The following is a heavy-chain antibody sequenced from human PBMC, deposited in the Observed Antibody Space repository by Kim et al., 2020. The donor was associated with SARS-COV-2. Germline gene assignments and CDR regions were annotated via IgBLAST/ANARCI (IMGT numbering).Heavy chain of an antibody. D-gene: IGHD3-22*01. J-gene: IGHJ5*02. Sequence: GGSLRLSCAASGFTFSSYAMSWVRQAPGKGLEWVSAISGSGGSTYYADSVKGRFTISRDNSKNTLYLQMNSLRAEDTAVYYCAKSWGYDSSGYQTPFDPWGQGTLVTVSS. CDR1: GFTFSSYA. CDR3: AKSWGYDSSGYQTPFDP. CDR2: ISGSGGST. V-gene: IGHV3-23*01.